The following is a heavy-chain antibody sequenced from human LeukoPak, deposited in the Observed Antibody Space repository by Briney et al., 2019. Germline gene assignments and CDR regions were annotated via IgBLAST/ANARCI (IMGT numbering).Heavy chain of an antibody. V-gene: IGHV4-59*01. D-gene: IGHD6-13*01. CDR1: GGPIRSYY. CDR2: IHYSEST. Sequence: SETLSLTCTVSGGPIRSYYWSWMRQPPGKGLEWIGNIHYSESTNFNPSLKSRVAIAVDTSKNQFSLSMRSVTAADTAVYYCTRVSAAGMEFHYGMDVWGQGTTVFVSS. CDR3: TRVSAAGMEFHYGMDV. J-gene: IGHJ6*02.